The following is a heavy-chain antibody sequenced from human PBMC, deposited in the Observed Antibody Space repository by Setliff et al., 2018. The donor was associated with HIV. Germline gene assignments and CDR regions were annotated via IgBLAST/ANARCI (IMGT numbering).Heavy chain of an antibody. Sequence: ASVKVSCKASGYTFTGYYMHWVRQAPGQGLEWMGWINPDSGGTNLAQKFLGRVTLTRDTSISTAHMELSRLRSDDTAVYYCARNVPGILPRWVGFDPWGQGTLVTVSS. V-gene: IGHV1-2*02. CDR2: INPDSGGT. D-gene: IGHD1-20*01. J-gene: IGHJ5*02. CDR1: GYTFTGYY. CDR3: ARNVPGILPRWVGFDP.